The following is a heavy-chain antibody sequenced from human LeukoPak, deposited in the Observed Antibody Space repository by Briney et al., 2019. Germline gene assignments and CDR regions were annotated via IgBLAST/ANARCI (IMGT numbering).Heavy chain of an antibody. D-gene: IGHD4-17*01. Sequence: SETLSLTCTVSGGSIRSYYWSWIRQPPGKGLEWIGYIYYSGSTNYNPSLKSRVTISVDTSKNQFSLKLSSVTAADTAVYYCARHAGYGDYVPFDYWGQGTLVTVSS. CDR2: IYYSGST. CDR1: GGSIRSYY. V-gene: IGHV4-59*08. CDR3: ARHAGYGDYVPFDY. J-gene: IGHJ4*02.